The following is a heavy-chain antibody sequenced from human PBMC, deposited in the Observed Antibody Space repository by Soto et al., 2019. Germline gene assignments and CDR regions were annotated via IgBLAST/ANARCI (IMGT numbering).Heavy chain of an antibody. CDR3: AKENGFQFVNFGASGFDY. V-gene: IGHV3-23*01. CDR2: ISGSGSST. Sequence: VQLLESGGGLVQPGGSLRLSCAASGFRFSSKAMSWVRQAPGKGLEWVSIISGSGSSTYYTDSLKGRFTISRDNSKNMVYLEMNYLRAEDTAVYYCAKENGFQFVNFGASGFDYWGQGSLASVSS. D-gene: IGHD6-6*01. J-gene: IGHJ4*02. CDR1: GFRFSSKA.